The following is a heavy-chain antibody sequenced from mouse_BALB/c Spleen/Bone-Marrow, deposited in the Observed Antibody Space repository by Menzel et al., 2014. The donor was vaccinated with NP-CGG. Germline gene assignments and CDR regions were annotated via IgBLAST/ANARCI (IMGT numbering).Heavy chain of an antibody. CDR3: ARDHFYSGNFEFAY. V-gene: IGHV1-69*02. D-gene: IGHD2-1*01. J-gene: IGHJ3*01. CDR1: GCTFTSYW. Sequence: VQLQESGPELVKPGAPVKVSCKASGCTFTSYWMNWVKQRPGRGLEWIGRIDPSDSETHYNQKFKDKATLTVDKSSSTAYIQLSSLTSEDSAVYYCARDHFYSGNFEFAYWGQGTLVTVSA. CDR2: IDPSDSET.